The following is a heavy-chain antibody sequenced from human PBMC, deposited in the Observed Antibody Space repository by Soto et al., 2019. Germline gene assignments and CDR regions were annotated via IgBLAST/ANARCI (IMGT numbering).Heavy chain of an antibody. CDR1: GFTFSNYA. CDR2: ISGDSGST. Sequence: GGSLRLSCAASGFTFSNYAMSWVRQAPGKGLEWVSAISGDSGSTYYADSVKGRFTISRDNSKNSLYLQMNSLRADDTAVYYCAIPPGLTVNGPDYWGQGTLVTVYS. D-gene: IGHD6-19*01. CDR3: AIPPGLTVNGPDY. V-gene: IGHV3-23*01. J-gene: IGHJ4*02.